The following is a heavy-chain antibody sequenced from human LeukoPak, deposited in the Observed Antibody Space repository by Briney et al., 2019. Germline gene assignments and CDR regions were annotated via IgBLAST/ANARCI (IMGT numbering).Heavy chain of an antibody. D-gene: IGHD6-13*01. V-gene: IGHV4-59*08. CDR1: GGSISSYY. Sequence: SETLSLTCTVSGGSISSYYWSWIRQPPGKGLEWIGYISDSGTTNYNPSLRSRVTISKDTSKNQFSLKLSFVTAADTAVYYCARRLAQSSSWYNNWFDPWGQGTLVTVSS. CDR2: ISDSGTT. CDR3: ARRLAQSSSWYNNWFDP. J-gene: IGHJ5*02.